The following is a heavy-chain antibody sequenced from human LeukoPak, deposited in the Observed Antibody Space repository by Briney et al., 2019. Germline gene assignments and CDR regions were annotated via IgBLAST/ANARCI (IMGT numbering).Heavy chain of an antibody. D-gene: IGHD3-16*02. CDR1: GGSFSGYY. CDR2: INHSGST. CDR3: AREGDYDYVWGSYPWGY. J-gene: IGHJ4*02. V-gene: IGHV4-34*01. Sequence: SETLSLICAVYGGSFSGYYWIWIRQPPGKGLEWIGEINHSGSTNYNPSLKSRVTISVDTSKNQFSLKLSSVTAADTAVYYCAREGDYDYVWGSYPWGYWGQGTLVTVSS.